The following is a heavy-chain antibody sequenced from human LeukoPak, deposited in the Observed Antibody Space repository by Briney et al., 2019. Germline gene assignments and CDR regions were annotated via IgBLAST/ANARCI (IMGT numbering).Heavy chain of an antibody. CDR2: ISGSGGST. J-gene: IGHJ1*01. V-gene: IGHV3-23*01. CDR3: AKQGSPAVLYFQH. Sequence: GGSLRLSCAASGFTFSSYATSWVRQAPGKGLEWVSAISGSGGSTYYADSVKGRFTISRDNSKNKLYLQMNSLRAEDTAVYYFAKQGSPAVLYFQHWGQGTLVTVSS. CDR1: GFTFSSYA. D-gene: IGHD2-2*01.